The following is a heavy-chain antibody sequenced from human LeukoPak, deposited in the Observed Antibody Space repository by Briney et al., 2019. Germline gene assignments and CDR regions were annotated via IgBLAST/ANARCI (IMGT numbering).Heavy chain of an antibody. CDR2: ISGSGGST. J-gene: IGHJ3*02. CDR3: AKVPVFSLTISEVVTDDAFDI. Sequence: GGSLRLSCAASEFIFSSYAMSWVRQAPGKGLEWVSAISGSGGSTYYADSVKGRFTISRDNSKNTLYLQMNSLRAEDTAVYYCAKVPVFSLTISEVVTDDAFDIWGQGTIVTVSS. V-gene: IGHV3-23*01. D-gene: IGHD3-3*01. CDR1: EFIFSSYA.